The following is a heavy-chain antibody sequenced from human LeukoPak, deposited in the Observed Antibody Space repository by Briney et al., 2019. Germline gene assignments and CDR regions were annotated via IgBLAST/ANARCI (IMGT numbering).Heavy chain of an antibody. CDR1: GASFSGYY. Sequence: SETLSLTCAVYGASFSGYYWSWIRQPPGKGLEWIGEINHSGSTNYNPSLKSRVTISVDTSKTQFSLKLTSVTAADTAVYYCATIRSRKWGFDYWGQGTLVTVSS. CDR3: ATIRSRKWGFDY. CDR2: INHSGST. D-gene: IGHD1-26*01. V-gene: IGHV4-34*01. J-gene: IGHJ4*02.